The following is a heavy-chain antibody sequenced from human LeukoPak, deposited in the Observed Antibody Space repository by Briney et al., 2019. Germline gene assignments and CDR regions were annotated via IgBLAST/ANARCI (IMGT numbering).Heavy chain of an antibody. Sequence: GGSLRLSCAASGFTFSSYNMNWVRQAPGKGLEWVSFIDISSSYIYYADSVKGRFTISRDNAKNSLFLQMNSLRAEDTAVYYCARELTTFASDPWGQGTLVTVSS. CDR2: IDISSSYI. V-gene: IGHV3-21*01. J-gene: IGHJ5*02. CDR3: ARELTTFASDP. D-gene: IGHD3-3*01. CDR1: GFTFSSYN.